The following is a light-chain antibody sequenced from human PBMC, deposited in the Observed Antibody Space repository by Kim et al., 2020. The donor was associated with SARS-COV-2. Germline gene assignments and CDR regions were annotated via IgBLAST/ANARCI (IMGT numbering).Light chain of an antibody. CDR2: GAS. Sequence: LSPGERAPLSCRASQSVSSSYLAWYQQKPGQAPRLLIYGASSRATGIPDRFSGSGSGTDFTLTISRLEPEDFAVYYCEQYGSSPRTFGQGTKLEI. J-gene: IGKJ2*01. CDR3: EQYGSSPRT. CDR1: QSVSSSY. V-gene: IGKV3-20*01.